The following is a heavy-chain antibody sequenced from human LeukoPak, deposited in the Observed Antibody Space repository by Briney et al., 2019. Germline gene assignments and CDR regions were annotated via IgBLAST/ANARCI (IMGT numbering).Heavy chain of an antibody. CDR1: GGSISSGDYY. Sequence: SETLSLTCTVSGGSISSGDYYWSWIRQPPGKGLEWIGYIYYSGSTYYNPSLKSRVTISVDTSKNQFSPKLSSVTAADTAVYYCARAEWGELPTFDYWGQGTLVTVSS. J-gene: IGHJ4*02. CDR2: IYYSGST. CDR3: ARAEWGELPTFDY. V-gene: IGHV4-30-4*01. D-gene: IGHD3-16*01.